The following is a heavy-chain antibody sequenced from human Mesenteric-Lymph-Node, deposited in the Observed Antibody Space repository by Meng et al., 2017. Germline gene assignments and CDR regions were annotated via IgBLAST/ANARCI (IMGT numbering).Heavy chain of an antibody. CDR2: INHSGST. J-gene: IGHJ4*02. V-gene: IGHV4-34*01. Sequence: QGQLQRGVAGLLKPSETLALTGAVYGGSFSGYYRSWIRQPPGKGLEWIGEINHSGSTNYNPSLKSRVTISVDKSKNQFSLKLSSVTAADTAVYYCARVVTALWGYYFDYWGQGTLVTVSS. CDR1: GGSFSGYY. CDR3: ARVVTALWGYYFDY. D-gene: IGHD2-21*02.